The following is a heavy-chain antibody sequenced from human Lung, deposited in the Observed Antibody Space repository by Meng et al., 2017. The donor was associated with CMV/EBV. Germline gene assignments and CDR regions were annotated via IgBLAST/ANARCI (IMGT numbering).Heavy chain of an antibody. J-gene: IGHJ6*02. CDR1: GFTFSAYS. D-gene: IGHD3-3*01. CDR3: AGFGVAITNGMDV. V-gene: IGHV3-21*01. Sequence: LXCEASGFTFSAYSMNWVRQAPGKGLEWVSSISTTSTYLYYADSVKGRFTISRDNAKNSLYLQMDSLRADDTAVYYWAGFGVAITNGMDVWGQGPTVTVSS. CDR2: ISTTSTYL.